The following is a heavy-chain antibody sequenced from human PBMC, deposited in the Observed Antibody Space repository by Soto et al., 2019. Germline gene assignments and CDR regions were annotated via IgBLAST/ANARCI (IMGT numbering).Heavy chain of an antibody. D-gene: IGHD4-4*01. CDR2: ISAYNGNT. CDR3: AREQPSTVTTVKAYYYYYYMDV. V-gene: IGHV1-18*01. Sequence: ASVKVSCKASGYTFTSYGISWVRQAPGQGLEWMGWISAYNGNTNYAQKLQGRVTMTTDTSTSTAYMELRSLRSDDTAVYYCAREQPSTVTTVKAYYYYYYMDVWGKGTTVTVSS. J-gene: IGHJ6*03. CDR1: GYTFTSYG.